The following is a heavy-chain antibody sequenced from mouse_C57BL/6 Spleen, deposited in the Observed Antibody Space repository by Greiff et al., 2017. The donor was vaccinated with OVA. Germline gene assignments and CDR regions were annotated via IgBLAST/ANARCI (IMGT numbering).Heavy chain of an antibody. CDR3: ARGDYDSWFAY. D-gene: IGHD2-4*01. CDR1: GYTFTDYN. V-gene: IGHV1-18*01. J-gene: IGHJ3*01. Sequence: VQLQQSGPELVKPGASVKIPCKASGYTFTDYNMGWVKQSQGKSLEWIGDINPNNGGTIYNQKFKGKATLTVDKSSSTAYMELRSLTSEDTAVYYCARGDYDSWFAYWGQGTLVTVSA. CDR2: INPNNGGT.